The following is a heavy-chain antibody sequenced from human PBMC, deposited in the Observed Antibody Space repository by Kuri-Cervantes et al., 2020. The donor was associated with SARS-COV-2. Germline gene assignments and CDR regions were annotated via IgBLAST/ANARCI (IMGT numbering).Heavy chain of an antibody. J-gene: IGHJ4*02. CDR3: AKDGAGAHDF. V-gene: IGHV3-30*18. CDR1: GFKFSGTD. D-gene: IGHD4/OR15-4a*01. Sequence: GGFLRLSCAASGFKFSGTDMHWVRQAPGKGLEWVAFISYDGNNKKCIASGKGRFTISRDNSQNKLYLQMRSLRPEDTAMYYCAKDGAGAHDFWGQGTLVTVSS. CDR2: ISYDGNNK.